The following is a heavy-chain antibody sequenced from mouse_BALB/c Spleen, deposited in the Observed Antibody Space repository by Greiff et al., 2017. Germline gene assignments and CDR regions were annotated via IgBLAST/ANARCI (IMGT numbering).Heavy chain of an antibody. D-gene: IGHD1-1*02. CDR1: GFTFSSYA. CDR2: ISSGGST. Sequence: EVKVEESGGGLVKPGGSLKLSCAASGFTFSSYAMSWVRQTPEKRLEWVASISSGGSTYYPDSVKGRFTISRDNARNILYLQMSSLRSEDTAMYYCARVLYGYYAMDYWGQGTSVTVSS. V-gene: IGHV5-6-5*01. J-gene: IGHJ4*01. CDR3: ARVLYGYYAMDY.